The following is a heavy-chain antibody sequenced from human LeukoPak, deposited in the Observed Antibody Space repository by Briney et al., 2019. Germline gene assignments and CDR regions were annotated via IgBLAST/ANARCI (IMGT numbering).Heavy chain of an antibody. V-gene: IGHV4-38-2*01. CDR1: GYSISSGYY. CDR3: ARRYYDSSGYAFDY. J-gene: IGHJ4*02. Sequence: PSETLSLTCAVSGYSISSGYYWGWIRQPPGKGLEWIGSIYHSGSTYYNPSLKSRVTISVDTSKNHFSLKLSSVTAADTAVYYCARRYYDSSGYAFDYWGQGTLVTVSS. D-gene: IGHD3-22*01. CDR2: IYHSGST.